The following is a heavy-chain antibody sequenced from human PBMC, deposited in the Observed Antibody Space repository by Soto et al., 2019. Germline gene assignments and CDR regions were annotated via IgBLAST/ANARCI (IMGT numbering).Heavy chain of an antibody. Sequence: EVQLVESGGGLVQPGRSLRLSCAAYGFTFDAYAMHWVRQGPVKGLEWVSGISWHRGSIGYADSVSGRFISSRDNAKNSLYLQMNSLRAEDTALYYCATYIYPNVETGFDSLGQGTLVTDSS. D-gene: IGHD3-16*02. V-gene: IGHV3-9*01. CDR1: GFTFDAYA. J-gene: IGHJ4*02. CDR2: ISWHRGSI. CDR3: ATYIYPNVETGFDS.